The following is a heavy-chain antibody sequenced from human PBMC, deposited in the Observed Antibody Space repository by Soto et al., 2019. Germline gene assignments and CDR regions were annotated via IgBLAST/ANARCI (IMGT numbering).Heavy chain of an antibody. V-gene: IGHV3-21*01. D-gene: IGHD4-17*01. CDR2: ISSSSSYI. J-gene: IGHJ2*01. CDR3: ARESGHDYGDSSNWYFDL. Sequence: GGSLRLSCAASGFTFSSYSMNWVRQAPGKGLEWVSSISSSSSYIYYADSVKGRFTISRDNAKNSLYLQMNSLRAEDTAVYYCARESGHDYGDSSNWYFDLWGRGTLVTVSS. CDR1: GFTFSSYS.